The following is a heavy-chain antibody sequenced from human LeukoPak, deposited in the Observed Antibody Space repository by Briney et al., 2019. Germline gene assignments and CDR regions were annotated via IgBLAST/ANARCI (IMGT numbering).Heavy chain of an antibody. CDR2: IIPISGTA. CDR3: ARGGDIVVVTAAIPQYNWFDP. V-gene: IGHV1-69*05. Sequence: SVKVSCKASGGTFSSYAISWVRQAPGQGLEWRGGIIPISGTANYAQKFQGIVTITTDESTSTAYMALSSLRSEDTAVYYCARGGDIVVVTAAIPQYNWFDPWGQGTLVTVSS. CDR1: GGTFSSYA. J-gene: IGHJ5*02. D-gene: IGHD2-2*01.